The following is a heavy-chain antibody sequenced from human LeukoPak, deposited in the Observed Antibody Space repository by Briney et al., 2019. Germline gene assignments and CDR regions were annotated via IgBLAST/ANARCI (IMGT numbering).Heavy chain of an antibody. CDR2: ISGSGGST. V-gene: IGHV3-23*01. Sequence: GSLRLSCAASGFTFSSYAMSWVRQAPGKGLEWVSAISGSGGSTYYADSVKGRFTIPRDNSKNTLYLQMNSLRAEDTAVYYCAKKTDFWSGYFASWGQGTLVTVSS. D-gene: IGHD3-3*01. CDR3: AKKTDFWSGYFAS. J-gene: IGHJ5*02. CDR1: GFTFSSYA.